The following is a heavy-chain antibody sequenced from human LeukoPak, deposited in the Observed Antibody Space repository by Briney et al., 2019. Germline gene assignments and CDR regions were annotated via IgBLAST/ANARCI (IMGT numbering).Heavy chain of an antibody. CDR2: VSGPGGVT. D-gene: IGHD3-10*01. CDR1: GFTFSSYS. V-gene: IGHV3-23*01. J-gene: IGHJ4*02. Sequence: GGPLRLSCAASGFTFSSYSMNWVRQAPGKGLEWVSSVSGPGGVTYYADSVKGRFTISRDNSQNMVYLQLNSLRAEDTAVYYCAKDLSYGSGSYSDLFDSWGQGALVIVSS. CDR3: AKDLSYGSGSYSDLFDS.